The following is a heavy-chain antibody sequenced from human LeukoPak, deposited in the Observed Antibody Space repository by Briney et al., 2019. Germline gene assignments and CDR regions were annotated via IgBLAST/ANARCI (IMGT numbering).Heavy chain of an antibody. CDR2: ISGSGGST. J-gene: IGHJ6*03. D-gene: IGHD3-3*01. CDR3: AKVLAGPEWLSYYYYMDV. V-gene: IGHV3-23*01. Sequence: GGSLRLSCAASGFTFSSYAMSWVRQAPGKGLEWVSAISGSGGSTYYADSVKGRFTISRDNSKNTLYLQMNSLRAEDTAVYYCAKVLAGPEWLSYYYYMDVWGKGTTVTVSS. CDR1: GFTFSSYA.